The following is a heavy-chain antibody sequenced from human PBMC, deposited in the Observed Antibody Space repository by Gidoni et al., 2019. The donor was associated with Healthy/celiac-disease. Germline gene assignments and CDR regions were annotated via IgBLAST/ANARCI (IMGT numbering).Heavy chain of an antibody. CDR3: ARDGYSYGYYYFDY. J-gene: IGHJ4*02. D-gene: IGHD5-18*01. CDR1: GFTFSSYS. V-gene: IGHV3-21*01. CDR2: ISSSSSYI. Sequence: EVQLVESGGGLVKPGGSLRLSCAASGFTFSSYSMNWVRQAPGKGLEWVSSISSSSSYIYYADSVKGRFTISRDNAKNSLYLQMNSLRAEDTAVYYCARDGYSYGYYYFDYWGQGTLVTVSS.